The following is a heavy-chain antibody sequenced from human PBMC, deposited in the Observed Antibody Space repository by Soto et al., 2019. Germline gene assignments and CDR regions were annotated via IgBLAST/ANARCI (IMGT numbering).Heavy chain of an antibody. CDR2: ISSYGSDT. J-gene: IGHJ6*02. CDR1: GFTFSRYW. CDR3: ASNYAYAEGYYWYGIDV. V-gene: IGHV3-74*01. Sequence: EVQLVKSGGGLVLPGGSLRLSCAASGFTFSRYWMHWVRQAPGKGLVWVSRISSYGSDTHYADSVKGRFTISRDNAKNTLYLKMNSLRADDTAVYYCASNYAYAEGYYWYGIDVWGQGTTVTVSS. D-gene: IGHD3-16*01.